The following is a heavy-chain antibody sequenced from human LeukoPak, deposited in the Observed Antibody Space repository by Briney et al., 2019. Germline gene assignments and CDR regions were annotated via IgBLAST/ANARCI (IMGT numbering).Heavy chain of an antibody. CDR3: ARVSEDDSSGYYSYFDY. V-gene: IGHV4-38-2*02. CDR1: GYSISSAYY. Sequence: SETLSLTCTVSGYSISSAYYWGWIRQPPGKGLEWIGNIYHSGSTYYNPSLKSRVTIPVDTSKNQFSLKLSSVTAADTAVYYCARVSEDDSSGYYSYFDYWGQGTLVTVSS. J-gene: IGHJ4*02. D-gene: IGHD3-22*01. CDR2: IYHSGST.